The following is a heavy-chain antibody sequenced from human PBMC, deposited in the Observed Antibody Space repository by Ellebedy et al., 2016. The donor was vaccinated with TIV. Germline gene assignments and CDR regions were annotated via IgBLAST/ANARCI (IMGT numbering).Heavy chain of an antibody. CDR1: GFTFSSYA. V-gene: IGHV3-30*04. CDR3: ARVEQQLVMIYYYNYGMDV. J-gene: IGHJ6*02. Sequence: GESLKISXAASGFTFSSYAMHWVRQAPGKGLEWVAVISYDGSNKYYADSVKGRFTISRDNSKNTLYLQMNSLRAEDTAVYYCARVEQQLVMIYYYNYGMDVWGQGTTVTVSS. CDR2: ISYDGSNK. D-gene: IGHD6-13*01.